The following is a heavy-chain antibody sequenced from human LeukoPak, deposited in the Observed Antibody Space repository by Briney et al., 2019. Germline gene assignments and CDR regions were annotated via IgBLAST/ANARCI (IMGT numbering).Heavy chain of an antibody. D-gene: IGHD3-10*01. J-gene: IGHJ4*02. CDR1: GGSFSGYY. CDR3: ASYGSGSYSGFDY. V-gene: IGHV4-34*01. CDR2: INHSGST. Sequence: SSETLSLTCAVYGGSFSGYYWSWIRQPPGKGLEWIGEINHSGSTSYNPSLKSRVTTSVDTSKNQFSLKLSSVTAADTALYYCASYGSGSYSGFDYWGQGTLVTVSS.